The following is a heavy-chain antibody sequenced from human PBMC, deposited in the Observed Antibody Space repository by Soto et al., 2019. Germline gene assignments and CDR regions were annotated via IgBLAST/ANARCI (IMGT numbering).Heavy chain of an antibody. D-gene: IGHD2-2*01. CDR1: GYTFTSYA. CDR2: INAGNGNT. Sequence: QVQLVQSGAEVKEPGASVKVSCKASGYTFTSYAMHWVRQAPGQRLEWMGWINAGNGNTKYSQSFHGRVTITRDTSANTAYMELSSLRSEDTAVYYCAREVPVVMSNCFDPWGQGTLVTVSS. CDR3: AREVPVVMSNCFDP. V-gene: IGHV1-3*01. J-gene: IGHJ5*02.